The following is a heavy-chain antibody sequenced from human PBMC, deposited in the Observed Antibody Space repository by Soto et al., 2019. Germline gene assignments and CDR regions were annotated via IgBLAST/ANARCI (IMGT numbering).Heavy chain of an antibody. Sequence: EVQLLESGGGLVQPGGSLRLSCAASGFTFSTYAMTWVRQAPGKGLEWVSAISGSGSKTYYADSVKGRFTISRDDSKGRLYLQMNSLRAEDTAVYYCARDPSHSYYTLFYYFDYWGQGTLVTVSS. V-gene: IGHV3-23*01. CDR1: GFTFSTYA. CDR3: ARDPSHSYYTLFYYFDY. D-gene: IGHD1-26*01. CDR2: ISGSGSKT. J-gene: IGHJ4*02.